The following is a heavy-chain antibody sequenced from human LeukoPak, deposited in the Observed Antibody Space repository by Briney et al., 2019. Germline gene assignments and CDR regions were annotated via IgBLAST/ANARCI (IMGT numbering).Heavy chain of an antibody. CDR3: ARQRFGEFHSLRDAFDI. Sequence: GESLKISCKGSGYSFTSYWIGWVRQMPGKGLEWMGIIYPGDSDTRYSPSFQGQVTISADKSISTAYLQWSSLKASDTAMYYCARQRFGEFHSLRDAFDIWGQGTMVTVSS. CDR2: IYPGDSDT. V-gene: IGHV5-51*01. J-gene: IGHJ3*02. CDR1: GYSFTSYW. D-gene: IGHD3-10*01.